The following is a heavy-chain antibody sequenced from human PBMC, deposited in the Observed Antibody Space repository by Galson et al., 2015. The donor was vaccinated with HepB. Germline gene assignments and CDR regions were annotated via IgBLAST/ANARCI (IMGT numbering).Heavy chain of an antibody. J-gene: IGHJ4*02. CDR2: ISYDAKNI. CDR1: GFVFSYYG. D-gene: IGHD1-26*01. Sequence: SLRLSCAASGFVFSYYGMHWVRQAPGKGLEWVAFISYDAKNINYADSVKGRFTVSRDNSKNTLDLQMNSLRAEDTAVYYCAKRYTGTYSFSDYGGQGTLVTVSS. CDR3: AKRYTGTYSFSDY. V-gene: IGHV3-30*18.